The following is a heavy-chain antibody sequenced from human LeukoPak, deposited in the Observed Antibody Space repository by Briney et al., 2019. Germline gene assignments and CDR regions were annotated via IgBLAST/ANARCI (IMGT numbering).Heavy chain of an antibody. V-gene: IGHV7-4-1*02. CDR1: GYTFTSYA. D-gene: IGHD6-13*01. J-gene: IGHJ6*02. Sequence: GASVKVSCKASGYTFTSYAMNWVRQAPGQGLEWMGWINTNTGNPTYAQGFTGRFVFSLDTSVSTAYLQISSLKAEDTAVYYCARVGEQQLVLKAYYYGMDVWGQGTTVTVSS. CDR3: ARVGEQQLVLKAYYYGMDV. CDR2: INTNTGNP.